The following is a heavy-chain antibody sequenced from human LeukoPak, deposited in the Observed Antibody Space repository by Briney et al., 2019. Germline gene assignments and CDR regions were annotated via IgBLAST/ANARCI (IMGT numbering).Heavy chain of an antibody. CDR1: GFTFSSYW. CDR2: INSDGSST. V-gene: IGHV3-74*01. Sequence: PGGSLRLSCAASGFTFSSYWMHWVRQAPGKGLVWVSRINSDGSSTSYADSVKGRFTISRDNSENTLSLQMNSLRAEDTAVYYCVRDWRSFYLDFWGQGTPVVVSS. CDR3: VRDWRSFYLDF. D-gene: IGHD3-3*01. J-gene: IGHJ4*02.